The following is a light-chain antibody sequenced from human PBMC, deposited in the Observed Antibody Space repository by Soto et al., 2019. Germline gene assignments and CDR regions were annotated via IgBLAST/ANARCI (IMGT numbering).Light chain of an antibody. CDR2: DVS. Sequence: DIQMTQSPSTLSASVGERVTITCRASQSVSNWLAWYQQKPGKAPKLLIYDVSSLESGVPSRFSGSGSETEFTLTITGLQPDDFATYYCHQYSRFPRTFGQGTKVDIK. J-gene: IGKJ1*01. V-gene: IGKV1-5*01. CDR1: QSVSNW. CDR3: HQYSRFPRT.